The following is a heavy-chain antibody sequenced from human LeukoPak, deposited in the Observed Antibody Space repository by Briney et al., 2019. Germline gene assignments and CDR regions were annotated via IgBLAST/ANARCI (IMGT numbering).Heavy chain of an antibody. CDR3: ARGVEPATIYELNY. Sequence: GGSLRLSCAASGFTFSNYWMHWVRQAPGKGLVWVSRIKGDGSVRTYSDSVKGRFTISRDNVENTLYLQMDSLEAKDTAVYYCARGVEPATIYELNYWGQGTLVTVSS. CDR1: GFTFSNYW. V-gene: IGHV3-74*01. D-gene: IGHD5-24*01. J-gene: IGHJ4*02. CDR2: IKGDGSVR.